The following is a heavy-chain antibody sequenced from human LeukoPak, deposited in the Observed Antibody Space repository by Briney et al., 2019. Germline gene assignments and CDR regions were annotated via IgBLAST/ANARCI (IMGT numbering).Heavy chain of an antibody. CDR1: DYTFITHG. V-gene: IGHV1-18*01. J-gene: IGHJ3*01. CDR2: INTYNGNT. CDR3: ARDRSEHYDRSAYSWNDAFDL. D-gene: IGHD3-22*01. Sequence: ASVKVSCKASDYTFITHGLSWVRQAPGQGLEWMGWINTYNGNTNYAQKLQGRVTMTTDTSTNTAYMELRSLRSDDTAVYYCARDRSEHYDRSAYSWNDAFDLWGQGTMVTVSS.